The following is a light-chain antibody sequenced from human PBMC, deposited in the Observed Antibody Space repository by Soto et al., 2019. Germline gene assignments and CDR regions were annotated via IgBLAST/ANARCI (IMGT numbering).Light chain of an antibody. CDR2: NVR. CDR3: SSYTNSGTLL. Sequence: QSALTQPASVSGSPGQSITISCTGTSSDVGGYDYVSWYQQYAGKAPKLTIYNVRNRPSGVSNRFSGSKSGNTAPLTISGLQPEDEADYFRSSYTNSGTLLFGGGTKLTVL. J-gene: IGLJ2*01. V-gene: IGLV2-14*01. CDR1: SSDVGGYDY.